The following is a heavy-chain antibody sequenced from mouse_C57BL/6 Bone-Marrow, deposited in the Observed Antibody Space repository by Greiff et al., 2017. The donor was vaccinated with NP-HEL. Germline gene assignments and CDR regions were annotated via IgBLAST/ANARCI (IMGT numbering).Heavy chain of an antibody. Sequence: QVQLQQSGAELARPGASVKPSCKASGYTFTSYGISWVKQRTGPGLEWIGEIYPRSGNTYYNEKFKGKATLTADKSSSTAYMELRSLTSEDSAVYFCARYPYYYGSSTWFAYWGQGTLVTVSA. CDR2: IYPRSGNT. J-gene: IGHJ3*01. D-gene: IGHD1-1*01. CDR3: ARYPYYYGSSTWFAY. V-gene: IGHV1-81*01. CDR1: GYTFTSYG.